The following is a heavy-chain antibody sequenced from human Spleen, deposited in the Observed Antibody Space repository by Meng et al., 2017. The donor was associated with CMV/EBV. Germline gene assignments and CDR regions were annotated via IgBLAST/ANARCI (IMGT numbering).Heavy chain of an antibody. CDR1: GFSVTNNY. CDR3: AKVDSDTLMVPYYYYPMDV. V-gene: IGHV3-30*02. Sequence: ALKISCVLSGFSVTNNYVNWVRQAPGKGLEWVAFIRYDGSNKHYSDSVKGRFSVSRDNSRNMVYLQMNSLRAEDTAVYHCAKVDSDTLMVPYYYYPMDVWGQGTTVTVSS. D-gene: IGHD5-18*01. J-gene: IGHJ6*02. CDR2: IRYDGSNK.